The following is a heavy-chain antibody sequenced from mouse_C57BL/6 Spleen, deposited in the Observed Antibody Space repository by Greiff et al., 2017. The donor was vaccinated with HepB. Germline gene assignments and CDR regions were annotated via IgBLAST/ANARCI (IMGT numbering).Heavy chain of an antibody. CDR3: ATLTTVVAENY. CDR1: GYTFTSYW. J-gene: IGHJ2*01. Sequence: QVQLKQPGAELVRPGSSVKLSCKASGYTFTSYWMHWVKQRPIQGLEWIGNIDPSDSETHYNQKFKDKATLTVDKSSSTAYMQLSSLTSEDSAVYYCATLTTVVAENYWGQGTTLTVSS. V-gene: IGHV1-52*01. CDR2: IDPSDSET. D-gene: IGHD1-1*01.